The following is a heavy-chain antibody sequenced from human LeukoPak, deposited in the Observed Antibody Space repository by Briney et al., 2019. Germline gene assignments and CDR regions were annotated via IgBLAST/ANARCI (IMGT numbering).Heavy chain of an antibody. CDR1: GGTFSSYA. Sequence: SVKVSCKASGGTFSSYAISWVRQAPGQGLEWMGGIIPIFGTANYAQKFQGRVTITADESTSTAYMELSSLRSEDTAVYYCARTAITIFGVVIIYNWFDPWGQGTLVTVSS. CDR3: ARTAITIFGVVIIYNWFDP. J-gene: IGHJ5*02. CDR2: IIPIFGTA. V-gene: IGHV1-69*13. D-gene: IGHD3-3*01.